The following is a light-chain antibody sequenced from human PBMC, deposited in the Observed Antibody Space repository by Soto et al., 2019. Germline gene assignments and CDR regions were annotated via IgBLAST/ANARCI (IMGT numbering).Light chain of an antibody. Sequence: QSVLTQPASGSGSPGQSITISCTGTSSDVGAYDYVSWYQQHPDKAPKLMIYEVSNRPSGVSNRFSGSKSVNTATLTISGLQAEHEADYYCSSYTSSSSRVFGTGTKVTV. CDR1: SSDVGAYDY. V-gene: IGLV2-14*03. CDR2: EVS. J-gene: IGLJ1*01. CDR3: SSYTSSSSRV.